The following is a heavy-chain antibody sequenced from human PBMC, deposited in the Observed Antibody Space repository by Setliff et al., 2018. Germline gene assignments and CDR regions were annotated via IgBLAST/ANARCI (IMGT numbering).Heavy chain of an antibody. J-gene: IGHJ4*02. D-gene: IGHD3-22*01. CDR2: IKSKTDGGTI. V-gene: IGHV3-15*01. CDR3: TTDSMFYFDSSGYHVLDY. Sequence: TGGSLRLSCAASGFTFSNAWMSWVRQAPGKGLEWVGRIKSKTDGGTIDYAAPVKGRLTISRDDSKNTLYLQVNSLRSEDTAVYYCTTDSMFYFDSSGYHVLDYWGQGTLVTVSS. CDR1: GFTFSNAW.